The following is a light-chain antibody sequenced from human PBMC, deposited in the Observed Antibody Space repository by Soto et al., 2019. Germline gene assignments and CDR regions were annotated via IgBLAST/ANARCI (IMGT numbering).Light chain of an antibody. J-gene: IGLJ1*01. CDR1: SSKTGAGYD. CDR3: QSYDSSLSGFYV. Sequence: QSVLTQPPSVSGAPGQRVTISGTGSSSKTGAGYDVHWYQQLPGRAPKLLIYANTNRPSGVPDRFSGSRSGTSASLAITGLQAEDEADYSCQSYDSSLSGFYVFGTGTKLTVL. V-gene: IGLV1-40*01. CDR2: ANT.